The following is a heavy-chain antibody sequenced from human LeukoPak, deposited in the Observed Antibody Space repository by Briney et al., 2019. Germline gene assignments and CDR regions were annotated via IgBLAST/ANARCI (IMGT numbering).Heavy chain of an antibody. D-gene: IGHD3-3*01. J-gene: IGHJ4*02. V-gene: IGHV1-69*13. CDR2: IIPMSGTA. CDR3: ARDGLRFLEWPI. Sequence: ASVKVSCKASGGTFNNFAISWVRQAPGQGLEWVGGIIPMSGTANYAQKFQGRVTITADESTSTAYMELSSLRSEDTAVYYCARDGLRFLEWPIWGQGTLVTVSS. CDR1: GGTFNNFA.